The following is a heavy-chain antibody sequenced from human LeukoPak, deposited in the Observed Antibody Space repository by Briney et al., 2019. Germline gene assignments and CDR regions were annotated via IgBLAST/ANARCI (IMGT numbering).Heavy chain of an antibody. Sequence: ASVKVSCKASGYTFTGYYMHWVRQAPGQGLEWMGWINPNSGGTNYAQKFQGRVTMTRDTSISTAYMELSRLRSDDTAVYYCARGQGSSWYLGGLNYWGQGTLVTVSS. CDR1: GYTFTGYY. J-gene: IGHJ4*02. V-gene: IGHV1-2*02. D-gene: IGHD6-13*01. CDR3: ARGQGSSWYLGGLNY. CDR2: INPNSGGT.